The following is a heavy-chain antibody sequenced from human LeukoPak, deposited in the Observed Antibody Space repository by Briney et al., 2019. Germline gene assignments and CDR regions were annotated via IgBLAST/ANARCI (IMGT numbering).Heavy chain of an antibody. Sequence: PGGSLRLSCKASGFTFSDYDMNWVRQAPGKGLEWLSHINVSGTTIHYAESVKGRFTISRDNSKSTVYLQMNSLRAEDTAVYYCAIDYGDYYYSSGSGAFDIWGQGTMVTVSS. CDR1: GFTFSDYD. CDR2: INVSGTTI. J-gene: IGHJ3*02. V-gene: IGHV3-48*01. CDR3: AIDYGDYYYSSGSGAFDI. D-gene: IGHD3-22*01.